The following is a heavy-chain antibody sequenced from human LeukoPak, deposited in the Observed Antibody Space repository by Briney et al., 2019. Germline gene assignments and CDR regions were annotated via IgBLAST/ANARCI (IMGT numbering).Heavy chain of an antibody. Sequence: PSETLSLTCTVSGDSISSYYWSWIRQPPGKGLEWIGYIYYSGSTSHNPSLKSRVTISVDTSKNQFSLKLSSVTAADTAVYYCARAGQFIAARPITFDYWGQGTLVTVSS. CDR2: IYYSGST. D-gene: IGHD6-6*01. V-gene: IGHV4-59*01. CDR1: GDSISSYY. CDR3: ARAGQFIAARPITFDY. J-gene: IGHJ4*02.